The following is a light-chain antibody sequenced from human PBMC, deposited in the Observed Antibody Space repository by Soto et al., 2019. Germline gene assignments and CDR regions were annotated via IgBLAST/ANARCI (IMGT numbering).Light chain of an antibody. Sequence: VLTQPRSVSGSPGQSVTISCTGTSSDVGGYNYVSWYQQHPGKAPKLMIYDVSKRPSGVPDRFSGSKSGNTASLTISGLQAEDEADYYCCSYAGSYTSYVFGTGTKVTVL. V-gene: IGLV2-11*01. CDR2: DVS. CDR1: SSDVGGYNY. J-gene: IGLJ1*01. CDR3: CSYAGSYTSYV.